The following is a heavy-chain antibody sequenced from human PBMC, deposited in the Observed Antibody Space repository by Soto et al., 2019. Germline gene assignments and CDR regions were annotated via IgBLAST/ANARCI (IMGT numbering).Heavy chain of an antibody. J-gene: IGHJ4*02. V-gene: IGHV3-7*04. CDR3: AREVVVSRGASYFGY. CDR1: GVTCISNW. D-gene: IGHD2-2*01. Sequence: AGGSLRHSCVGSGVTCISNWMTWVRQAPGKGLEWVANIRQDGSEINYVDSVKGRFTISRDNTKNSLYLQMNSLRAEDTAIYYCAREVVVSRGASYFGYWGPGTLVTVSS. CDR2: IRQDGSEI.